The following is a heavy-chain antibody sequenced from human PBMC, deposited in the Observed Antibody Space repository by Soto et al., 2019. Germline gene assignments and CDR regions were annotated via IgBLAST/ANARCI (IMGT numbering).Heavy chain of an antibody. Sequence: PSETLSLTCTVSGGSISSSSYYWGWIRQPPGKGLEWIGSIYYSGSTYYNPSLKSRVTISVDTSKNQFSLKLSSVTAADTAVYYCARQVTSGSLLNLFYFDYWGQGTLVTVS. J-gene: IGHJ4*02. CDR2: IYYSGST. D-gene: IGHD1-26*01. CDR3: ARQVTSGSLLNLFYFDY. V-gene: IGHV4-39*01. CDR1: GGSISSSSYY.